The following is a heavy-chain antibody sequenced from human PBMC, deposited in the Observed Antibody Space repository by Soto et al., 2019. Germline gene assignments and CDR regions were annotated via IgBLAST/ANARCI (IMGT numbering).Heavy chain of an antibody. J-gene: IGHJ6*02. V-gene: IGHV4-30-2*01. D-gene: IGHD3-16*01. Sequence: TLALTCAVSGDCPSSGGYSWSWIRQPPGKGLEWIGYFYYDESTNYTPSLKSRVTISGDRSKNQFFLKLSSVTAADTAIYYRARGAGLAEPERSYYCMDVWGPAPTLTL. CDR2: FYYDEST. CDR3: ARGAGLAEPERSYYCMDV. CDR1: GDCPSSGGYS.